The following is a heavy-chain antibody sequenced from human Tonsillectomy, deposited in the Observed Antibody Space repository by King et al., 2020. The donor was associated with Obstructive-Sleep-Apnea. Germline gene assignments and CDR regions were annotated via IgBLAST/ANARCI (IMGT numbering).Heavy chain of an antibody. CDR2: IYYSGST. J-gene: IGHJ6*02. CDR3: ARLERLLVSDV. Sequence: VQLQESGPGLVKPSETLSLTCTVSGGSISSYYWSWIRQPPGKGLEWIGYIYYSGSTNYNPSLKSRVTISVDTSKNQFSLKLSSVTAADTAVYYCARLERLLVSDVWGQGTTVTVSS. CDR1: GGSISSYY. D-gene: IGHD2-8*01. V-gene: IGHV4-59*08.